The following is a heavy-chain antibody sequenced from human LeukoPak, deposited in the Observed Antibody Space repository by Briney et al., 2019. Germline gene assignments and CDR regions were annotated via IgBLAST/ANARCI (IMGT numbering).Heavy chain of an antibody. CDR3: ARGASSSSAIGYYYYYMDV. J-gene: IGHJ6*03. Sequence: SETLSLTCTVASGSISSGSYYWGWIRQPAGKGLEWIGRMYTSGSTNYHPSLKSRVTISVDTSKNQFSLKLSSVTAADTAVYYCARGASSSSAIGYYYYYMDVWGKGTTVTVSS. CDR1: SGSISSGSYY. CDR2: MYTSGST. D-gene: IGHD6-6*01. V-gene: IGHV4-61*02.